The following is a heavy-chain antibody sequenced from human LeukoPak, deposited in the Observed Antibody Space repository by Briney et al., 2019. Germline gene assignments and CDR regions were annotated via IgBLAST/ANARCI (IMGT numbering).Heavy chain of an antibody. CDR3: AKSPVSSCRGSFCYPFDY. J-gene: IGHJ4*02. D-gene: IGHD2-15*01. V-gene: IGHV3-23*01. Sequence: GGSLRLSCAASGFTFSSYAMSWVRQAPGKGLEWVSAISGSGGSTYYADSVKGRFTISRDNSRNTLYLQMNTLRAEDTAVYFCAKSPVSSCRGSFCYPFDYWGQGNLVTVSS. CDR2: ISGSGGST. CDR1: GFTFSSYA.